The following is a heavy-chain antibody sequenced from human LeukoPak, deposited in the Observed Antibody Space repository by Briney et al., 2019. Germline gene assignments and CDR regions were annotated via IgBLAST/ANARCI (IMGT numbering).Heavy chain of an antibody. V-gene: IGHV1-2*02. CDR3: ARDGYCSSTSCYSWFDP. CDR1: GYTFTVYY. D-gene: IGHD2-2*01. J-gene: IGHJ5*02. CDR2: INPNSGGT. Sequence: ASVTVSFTASGYTFTVYYMHWVRQAPGQGLEWMGWINPNSGGTNYAQKFQGRVTMTRDTAISTAYMELSRLRSDDTAVYYCARDGYCSSTSCYSWFDPWGQGTLVTVSS.